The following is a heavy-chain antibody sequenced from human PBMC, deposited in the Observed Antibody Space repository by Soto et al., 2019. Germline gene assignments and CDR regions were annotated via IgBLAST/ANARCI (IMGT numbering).Heavy chain of an antibody. J-gene: IGHJ6*02. V-gene: IGHV3-49*03. CDR1: VFTFGDYA. D-gene: IGHD6-13*01. CDR2: LSSKAYGGTT. Sequence: GGLLRLSLTALVFTFGDYAMRGCRQAPGKGREGVGFLSSKAYGGTTDYAASVKGRFTISRDDSKSIAYLQMSSLITEDTAVYYCTTYSSTDYYYYGMDVWGQGTTVTVSS. CDR3: TTYSSTDYYYYGMDV.